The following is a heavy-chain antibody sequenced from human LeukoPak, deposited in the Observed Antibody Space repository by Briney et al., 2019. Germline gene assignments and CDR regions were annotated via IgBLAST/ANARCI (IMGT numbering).Heavy chain of an antibody. CDR3: ARIPDDYDSSGYSNYYFDY. CDR2: IYYTGST. D-gene: IGHD3-22*01. Sequence: PSETLSLTCTVSSGSIRDYYWSWIRQPPGKGLEWIGYIYYTGSTTSNPSLKSRVTISVDTSKNQFSLKLSSVTAADTAVYYCARIPDDYDSSGYSNYYFDYWGQGTLVTVSS. V-gene: IGHV4-59*01. CDR1: SGSIRDYY. J-gene: IGHJ4*02.